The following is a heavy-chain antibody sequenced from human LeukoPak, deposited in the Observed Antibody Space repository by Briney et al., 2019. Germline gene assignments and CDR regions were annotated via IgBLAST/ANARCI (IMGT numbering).Heavy chain of an antibody. CDR3: AKVPGRFDFWSGPFDY. D-gene: IGHD3-3*01. Sequence: PGGSLRLSCAASGFTVSSNYMSWVRQAPGKGLEWVAVISYDGSNKYYADSVKGRFTISRDNSKNTLYLQMNSLRAEDTAVYYCAKVPGRFDFWSGPFDYWGQGTLVTVSS. V-gene: IGHV3-30*18. CDR2: ISYDGSNK. CDR1: GFTVSSNY. J-gene: IGHJ4*02.